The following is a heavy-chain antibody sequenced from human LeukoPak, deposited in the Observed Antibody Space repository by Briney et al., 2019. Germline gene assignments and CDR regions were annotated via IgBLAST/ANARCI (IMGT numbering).Heavy chain of an antibody. D-gene: IGHD3-10*01. J-gene: IGHJ4*02. V-gene: IGHV4-38-2*01. CDR2: IYHSGST. Sequence: SETLSLTCAVSGYSISSGYYWGWIRQPPGKGLEWIGSIYHSGSTYYNPSLKSRVTISVDTSKNQFSLKLSSVTAADTAVYYCARGTGFDYWGQGALVTVSS. CDR1: GYSISSGYY. CDR3: ARGTGFDY.